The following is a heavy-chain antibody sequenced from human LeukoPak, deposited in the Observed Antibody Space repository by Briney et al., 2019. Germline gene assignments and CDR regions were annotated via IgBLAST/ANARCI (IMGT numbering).Heavy chain of an antibody. CDR3: ARNHPYYYDSNGLYYFDY. Sequence: ASVKVSCKTSGYTFTNNAITWVRRAPGQGLEWLGWISVYNGNTNYAQKLQGRVTMTTDTSTTTVYMELRSLRSDDTAVYYCARNHPYYYDSNGLYYFDYWGQGTQVTVSS. CDR2: ISVYNGNT. CDR1: GYTFTNNA. V-gene: IGHV1-18*01. J-gene: IGHJ4*02. D-gene: IGHD3-22*01.